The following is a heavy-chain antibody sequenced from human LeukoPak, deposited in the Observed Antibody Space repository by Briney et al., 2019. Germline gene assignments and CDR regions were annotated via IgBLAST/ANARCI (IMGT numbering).Heavy chain of an antibody. CDR1: GGTFRSYA. V-gene: IGHV1-69*05. D-gene: IGHD3-22*01. J-gene: IGHJ3*02. CDR3: ARDGDYYDSSGFNDAFDI. Sequence: SVKVSCKASGGTFRSYAISWVRQAPGQGLEWMGGIIPIFGTANYAQKFQGRVTITTDESTSTAYMELSSLRSEDTAVYYCARDGDYYDSSGFNDAFDIWGQGTMVTVSS. CDR2: IIPIFGTA.